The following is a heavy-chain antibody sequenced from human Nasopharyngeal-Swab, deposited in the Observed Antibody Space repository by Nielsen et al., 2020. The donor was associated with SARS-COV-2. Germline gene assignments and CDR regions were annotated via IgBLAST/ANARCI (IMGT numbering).Heavy chain of an antibody. J-gene: IGHJ4*02. CDR3: AKDIPGSSYGRLDD. Sequence: GESLKISCLASGFDFSKYGMHWVRQAPGKGLEWVAFVRFHGNDEYYADSVKGRFSISRDNSKNTLFLQMNSLRVDDTAMYYYAKDIPGSSYGRLDDWGQGTLVTVSS. CDR1: GFDFSKYG. CDR2: VRFHGNDE. V-gene: IGHV3-30*02. D-gene: IGHD5-18*01.